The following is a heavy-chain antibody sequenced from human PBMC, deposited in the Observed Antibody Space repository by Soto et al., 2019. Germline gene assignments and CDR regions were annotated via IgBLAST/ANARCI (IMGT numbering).Heavy chain of an antibody. CDR2: ISYDGNTK. J-gene: IGHJ4*02. CDR3: ANSPGTALRGSHY. CDR1: GVTLSSYG. D-gene: IGHD1-1*01. Sequence: QAQLVESGGGVVQPGRSLRLSCAASGVTLSSYGMYWVRQAPGKGLEWVAVISYDGNTKYYGDFVKGRFTISRDNSKDTLYLQMNSLRAEDTAVYYCANSPGTALRGSHYWGQGTLVTVSS. V-gene: IGHV3-30*18.